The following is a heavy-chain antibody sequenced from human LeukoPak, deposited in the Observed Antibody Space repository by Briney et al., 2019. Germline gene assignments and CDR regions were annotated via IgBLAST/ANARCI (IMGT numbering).Heavy chain of an antibody. Sequence: PSETLSLTCTVSGGSTSSDYWSWIRQSPGKGLEWVGYVYNSGDAGKNPSLKSRVTILLDTSKNQCSLKLTSVSAADTAVYYCARLKLGAYFDLWGRGTLVTVSS. CDR3: ARLKLGAYFDL. CDR2: VYNSGDA. J-gene: IGHJ2*01. V-gene: IGHV4-59*08. CDR1: GGSTSSDY. D-gene: IGHD3-16*01.